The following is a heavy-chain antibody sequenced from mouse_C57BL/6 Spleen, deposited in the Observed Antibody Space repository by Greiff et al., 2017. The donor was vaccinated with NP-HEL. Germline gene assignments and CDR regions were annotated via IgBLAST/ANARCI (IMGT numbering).Heavy chain of an antibody. CDR3: TTTSSNYYGSSYWYFDV. Sequence: EVQRVESGAELVRPGASVKLSCTASGFNIKDYYMHWVKQRPEQGLEWIGRIDPEDGDTEYAPKFQGKATMTADTSSNTAYLQLSSLTSEDTAVYYCTTTSSNYYGSSYWYFDVWGTGTTVTVSS. J-gene: IGHJ1*03. CDR2: IDPEDGDT. CDR1: GFNIKDYY. V-gene: IGHV14-1*01. D-gene: IGHD1-1*01.